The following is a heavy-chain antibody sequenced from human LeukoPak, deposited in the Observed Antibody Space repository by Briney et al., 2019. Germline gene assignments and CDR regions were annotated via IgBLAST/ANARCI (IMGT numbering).Heavy chain of an antibody. D-gene: IGHD4-17*01. CDR3: AGDRGAVTPDYFDY. V-gene: IGHV3-48*04. Sequence: PGGSLRLSFAASGFTFSSYSMNWVRQAPGKGLEWVSYISSSSSTIYYADSVKGRFTISRDNAKNSLYLQMNSLRAEDTAVYYCAGDRGAVTPDYFDYWGQGTLVTVSS. CDR2: ISSSSSTI. CDR1: GFTFSSYS. J-gene: IGHJ4*02.